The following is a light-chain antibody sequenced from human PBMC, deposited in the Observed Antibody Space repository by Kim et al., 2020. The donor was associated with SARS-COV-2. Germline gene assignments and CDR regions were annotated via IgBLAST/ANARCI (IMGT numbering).Light chain of an antibody. CDR2: DVS. Sequence: QSALTQPASVSGSPGQSITISCTGTSSDVGGYNYVSWYQQHPGKAPKLMIYDVSKRPSGVSNRFSGSKSGNTASLTISGFQAEDEADYYCSSYTSSSTFVFGTGTKV. CDR3: SSYTSSSTFV. CDR1: SSDVGGYNY. V-gene: IGLV2-14*01. J-gene: IGLJ1*01.